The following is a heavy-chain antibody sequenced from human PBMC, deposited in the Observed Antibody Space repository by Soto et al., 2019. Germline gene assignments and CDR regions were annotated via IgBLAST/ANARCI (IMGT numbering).Heavy chain of an antibody. J-gene: IGHJ5*02. CDR1: GGSISSGGYS. V-gene: IGHV4-30-2*01. D-gene: IGHD2-15*01. CDR2: MYHSGST. Sequence: SETLSLTCAVSGGSISSGGYSWSWIQQPPGKGLEWIGYMYHSGSTYYNPSLKGRVTISFDASKNQISLQVRSATAADAAVYYCARDLKEYCSDGKCNWFDPWGQGTLVTVSS. CDR3: ARDLKEYCSDGKCNWFDP.